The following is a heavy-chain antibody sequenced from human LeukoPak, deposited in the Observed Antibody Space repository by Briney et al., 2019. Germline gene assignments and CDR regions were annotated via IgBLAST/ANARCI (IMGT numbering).Heavy chain of an antibody. CDR2: LFYSGST. J-gene: IGHJ6*02. D-gene: IGHD1-14*01. Sequence: SETLSLTCTVSGGSIRSYYWSWIRQPPGKGLEWIGYLFYSGSTNYNPSLKSRVTTSVDTSKNQFSLKLSSVTAADTAVYYCATQTNLYYYYGMDVWGQGTTVTVSS. CDR3: ATQTNLYYYYGMDV. CDR1: GGSIRSYY. V-gene: IGHV4-59*01.